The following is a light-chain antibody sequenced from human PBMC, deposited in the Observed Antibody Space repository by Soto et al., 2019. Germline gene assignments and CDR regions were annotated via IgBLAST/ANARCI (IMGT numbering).Light chain of an antibody. CDR3: SSHAASGV. V-gene: IGLV2-8*01. CDR1: SGDVGGYNY. Sequence: QSALTKPPSASGSPGQSVAISCSGTSGDVGGYNYVSWYQQHPGKAPKLIIYEVNKRPSGVPDRFSGSKSGNTASLTVSGLQAEDEADNYCSSHAASGVFGGGTQLTVL. CDR2: EVN. J-gene: IGLJ3*02.